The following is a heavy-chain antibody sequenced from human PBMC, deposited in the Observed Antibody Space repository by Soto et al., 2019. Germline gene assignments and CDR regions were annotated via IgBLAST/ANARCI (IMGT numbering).Heavy chain of an antibody. V-gene: IGHV3-33*01. Sequence: QVQLVESGGGVVRPGRSLRLSCAATGFSFSTHGMHWVRQAPGKGLEWVAVIVNDGSEQDYSDSVKGRFTISRDNSKNTLYLQMNNLRAEDTAVYYCARDDNYADYGLDHWGQGILVTVSS. CDR1: GFSFSTHG. CDR2: IVNDGSEQ. D-gene: IGHD4-17*01. J-gene: IGHJ4*02. CDR3: ARDDNYADYGLDH.